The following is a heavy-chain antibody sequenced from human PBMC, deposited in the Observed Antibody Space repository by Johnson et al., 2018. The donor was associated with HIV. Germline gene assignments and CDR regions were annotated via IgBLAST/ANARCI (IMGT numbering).Heavy chain of an antibody. J-gene: IGHJ3*01. V-gene: IGHV3-15*01. CDR3: ARVQLLADDVFNV. CDR1: GFTFSNAW. Sequence: VQLVESGGGLVQPGGSLRLSCAASGFTFSNAWMSWVRQAPGKGLEWVGRIKSKTDGGTTDYAAPVKGRFTISRDNSKNTLYLQMNSLRAEDTAVYYCARVQLLADDVFNVWGQGTMVTVSS. D-gene: IGHD6-19*01. CDR2: IKSKTDGGTT.